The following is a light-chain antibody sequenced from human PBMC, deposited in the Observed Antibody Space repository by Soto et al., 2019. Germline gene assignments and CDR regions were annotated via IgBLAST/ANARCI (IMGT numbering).Light chain of an antibody. J-gene: IGKJ5*01. CDR2: GAS. Sequence: EIVMTQSPATLSVSPGERAILSCSASQSIRTNVAWYQRRPGQAPRLLIYGASTRATDIPARFSGSGSGTEFTLTISSLQSEDFAIYYCQQYNHWTSITFGQGTRLEF. V-gene: IGKV3-15*01. CDR1: QSIRTN. CDR3: QQYNHWTSIT.